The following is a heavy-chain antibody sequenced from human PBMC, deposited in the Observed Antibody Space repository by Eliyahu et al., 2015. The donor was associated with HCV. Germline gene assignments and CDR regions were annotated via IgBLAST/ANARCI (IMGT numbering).Heavy chain of an antibody. V-gene: IGHV3-23*01. CDR3: AKASHSGSYYNLRFDY. CDR1: GFTFSSYA. D-gene: IGHD1-26*01. CDR2: TGDSGGAT. J-gene: IGHJ4*02. Sequence: EVQLLESGGGLVQPGGSLRLSCAASGFTFSSYAMGWVRQAPGKGLEWVSVTGDSGGATYHAASVKGRFTISRDNSRNTLYLQMNSLRAEDTAVYYCAKASHSGSYYNLRFDYWGQGTLVTVSS.